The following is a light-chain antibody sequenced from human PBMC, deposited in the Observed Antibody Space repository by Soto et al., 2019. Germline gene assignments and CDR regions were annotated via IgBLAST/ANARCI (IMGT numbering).Light chain of an antibody. CDR1: SSDVGGYDY. CDR3: CSLTGSSYV. J-gene: IGLJ1*01. Sequence: QSARTQPASVSGSPGQSITISCTGTSSDVGGYDYVSWYQQHPGKAPKLMIYDVSNRPSGVSNRFSGSKSGNTASLTISGLQAEDEADYYCCSLTGSSYVFGTGTKVTVL. V-gene: IGLV2-14*01. CDR2: DVS.